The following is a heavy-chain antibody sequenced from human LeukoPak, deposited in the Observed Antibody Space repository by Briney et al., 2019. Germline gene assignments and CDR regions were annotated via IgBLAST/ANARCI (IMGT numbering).Heavy chain of an antibody. D-gene: IGHD2-15*01. CDR3: ARVGYCSGGSCYWDYYYYMDV. V-gene: IGHV4-59*01. CDR2: IYYSGST. CDR1: GGSISSYY. Sequence: SETLSLTCTVSGGSISSYYWSWIRQPPGKGREWIGYIYYSGSTNYNPSLKSRVTISVDTSKNQFSLKLSSVTAADTAVYYCARVGYCSGGSCYWDYYYYMDVWGKGTTVTISS. J-gene: IGHJ6*03.